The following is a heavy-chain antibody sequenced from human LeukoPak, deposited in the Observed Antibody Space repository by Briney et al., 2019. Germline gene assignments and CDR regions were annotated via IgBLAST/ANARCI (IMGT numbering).Heavy chain of an antibody. D-gene: IGHD5-12*01. CDR1: GLIISNQW. Sequence: GGSLILSCEVSGLIISNQWISWVRLAPGKGLEWVANIKPEGSEKYYVDSVKGRFTISRDNAKNSLFLQMDSLRAEDTAVYYCAREDGFNTFDYWGQGTLVTVSS. J-gene: IGHJ4*02. CDR3: AREDGFNTFDY. CDR2: IKPEGSEK. V-gene: IGHV3-7*01.